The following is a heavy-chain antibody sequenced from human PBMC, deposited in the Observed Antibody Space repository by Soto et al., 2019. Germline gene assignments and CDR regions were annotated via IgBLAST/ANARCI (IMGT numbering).Heavy chain of an antibody. D-gene: IGHD6-19*01. CDR3: ERGGYSSGWYNDY. V-gene: IGHV3-30-3*01. J-gene: IGHJ4*02. Sequence: PXVSLRLSCAASGFSFSSYSMHWVRQAPGKGLEWVAVISYDGSNKYYADSVKGRFTISRDNSKNTLYLQMNSLRAEDTAVYYCERGGYSSGWYNDYWGQGTLVTVSS. CDR1: GFSFSSYS. CDR2: ISYDGSNK.